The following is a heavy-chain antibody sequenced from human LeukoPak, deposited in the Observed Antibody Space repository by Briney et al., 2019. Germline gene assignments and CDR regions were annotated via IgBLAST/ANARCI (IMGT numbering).Heavy chain of an antibody. CDR3: ARESSHYYMDV. J-gene: IGHJ6*03. CDR2: IYTSGST. D-gene: IGHD2-2*01. CDR1: GGSISSGSYY. V-gene: IGHV4-61*02. Sequence: PSQTLSLTCTVSGGSISSGSYYWSWIRQPAGKGLEWIGRIYTSGSTNYNPSLKSRVTISVDTSKNQFSLKLSSATAADTAVYYCARESSHYYMDVWGKGTTVTVSS.